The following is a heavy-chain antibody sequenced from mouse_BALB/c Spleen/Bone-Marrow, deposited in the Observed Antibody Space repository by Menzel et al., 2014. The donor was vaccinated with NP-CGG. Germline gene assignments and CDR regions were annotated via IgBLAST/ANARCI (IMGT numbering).Heavy chain of an antibody. CDR1: GFTFSSFG. V-gene: IGHV5-17*02. J-gene: IGHJ1*01. CDR3: APWAGFFDL. CDR2: ISSGISTI. Sequence: EGKVVESGGGLVQPGGSRKLSCAASGFTFSSFGMHWVRQAPEKGLEWVAYISSGISTIYYADPVKGRFTISRDNPKNPLFLHMTRRRPEDAAMYSCAPWAGFFDLSGAGTSVPVSS.